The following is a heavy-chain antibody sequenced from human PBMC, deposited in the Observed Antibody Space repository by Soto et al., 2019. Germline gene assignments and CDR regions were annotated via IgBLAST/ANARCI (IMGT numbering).Heavy chain of an antibody. Sequence: QLQLQVFGAGLVKPSQTLSLTCAVSGGSISSGGYSWSWIRRPPGKGLEWIGYIYHSGSTYYNPSLKSRVTISVDRSKNQFSLKLSSVTAADTAVYYCARGNVVPLDYWGQGTLVTVSS. CDR2: IYHSGST. CDR3: ARGNVVPLDY. J-gene: IGHJ4*02. V-gene: IGHV4-30-2*01. CDR1: GGSISSGGYS. D-gene: IGHD2-21*01.